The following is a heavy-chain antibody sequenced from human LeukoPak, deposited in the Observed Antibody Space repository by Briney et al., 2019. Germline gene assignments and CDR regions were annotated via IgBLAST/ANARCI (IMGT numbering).Heavy chain of an antibody. Sequence: SETLSLTCTASGASISTYYWSWIRQPPGEGLEWIAYIAPSGGAVYNPSLNSRLTVSVDTSKNQFSLKLNSVTAADTAVYYCARHVATTVARGYSCHPMDVWGKGTTVSVSS. J-gene: IGHJ6*03. V-gene: IGHV4-4*09. D-gene: IGHD4-17*01. CDR1: GASISTYY. CDR3: ARHVATTVARGYSCHPMDV. CDR2: IAPSGGA.